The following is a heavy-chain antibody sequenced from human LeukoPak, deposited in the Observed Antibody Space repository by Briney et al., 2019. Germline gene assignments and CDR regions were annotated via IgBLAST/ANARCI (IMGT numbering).Heavy chain of an antibody. CDR3: VRGGPTGALDY. D-gene: IGHD7-27*01. J-gene: IGHJ4*02. V-gene: IGHV3-7*01. Sequence: GGSLRLSCAASGFTFSSYWMTWVRQAPGTGLEWVANIKEDGSETYYVDSVKGRFTISRDNAKNSLYLQMNSLRAEDTAVYYCVRGGPTGALDYWGQGTLVTVSS. CDR1: GFTFSSYW. CDR2: IKEDGSET.